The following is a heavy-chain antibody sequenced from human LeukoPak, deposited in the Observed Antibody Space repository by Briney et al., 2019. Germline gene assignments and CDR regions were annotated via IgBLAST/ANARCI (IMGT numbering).Heavy chain of an antibody. J-gene: IGHJ3*02. CDR3: ARPYSSGWSGAFDI. D-gene: IGHD6-19*01. CDR2: ICTSGNT. V-gene: IGHV4-4*09. Sequence: PSETLSLTCTVSGGSISSYYWSWIRQPPGKGLEWIGNICTSGNTNYNPSLKSRVAISVDTSKNQFSLKLNSVTAADTAVYYCARPYSSGWSGAFDIWGQGTMVTVSS. CDR1: GGSISSYY.